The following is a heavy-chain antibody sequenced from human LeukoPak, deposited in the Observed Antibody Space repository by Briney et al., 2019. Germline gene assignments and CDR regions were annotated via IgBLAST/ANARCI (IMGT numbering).Heavy chain of an antibody. Sequence: SETLSLTCAVSGASISSETWWNWVRQPPGKGLEWIGEIYHGGSANYNPSLKSRVTISVDKSKNQFFLELTSVTAADTAVYYCAKHGSGSYQGYWGQGTLVTVSS. CDR2: IYHGGSA. J-gene: IGHJ4*02. CDR3: AKHGSGSYQGY. V-gene: IGHV4-4*02. D-gene: IGHD3-10*01. CDR1: GASISSETW.